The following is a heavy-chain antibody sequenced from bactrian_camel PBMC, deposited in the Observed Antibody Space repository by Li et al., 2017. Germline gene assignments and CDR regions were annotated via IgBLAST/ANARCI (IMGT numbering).Heavy chain of an antibody. CDR3: AKGRPRLGLVAADLD. CDR2: INIDGRT. D-gene: IGHD7*01. Sequence: HVQLVESGGGLVQSGGSLRLSCVASGLAISEHGMSWVRRPPGKHLEYVATINIDGRTHYRESVEGRFTISRDNAKNTLYLQLDSLSTEDTATYYCAKGRPRLGLVAADLDRGQGTQVTVS. V-gene: IGHV3S37*01. J-gene: IGHJ4*01. CDR1: GLAISEHG.